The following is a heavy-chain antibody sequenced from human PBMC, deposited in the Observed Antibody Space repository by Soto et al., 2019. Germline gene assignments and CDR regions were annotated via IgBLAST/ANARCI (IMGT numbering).Heavy chain of an antibody. CDR3: ARDSNYYDSSGYWAGDAFDI. D-gene: IGHD3-22*01. V-gene: IGHV3-30-3*01. CDR2: ISYDGSNK. CDR1: GFTFSSYA. J-gene: IGHJ3*02. Sequence: QVQLVESGGGVVQPGRSLRLSCAASGFTFSSYAMHWVRQAPGKGLEWVAVISYDGSNKYYADSVKGRFTISRDNSKNTLYLQMNSLRAEDTAVYYCARDSNYYDSSGYWAGDAFDIWGQGTRVTVSS.